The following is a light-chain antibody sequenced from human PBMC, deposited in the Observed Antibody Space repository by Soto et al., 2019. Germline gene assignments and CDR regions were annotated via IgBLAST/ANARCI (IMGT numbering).Light chain of an antibody. CDR1: SSNIGRDY. V-gene: IGLV1-47*02. Sequence: QSVLTQPPSASGTPGQRVTISCSGSSSNIGRDYVYWFQQLPGTAPKLLIYTNNQRPSGVPDRFSGSKSGTSASLSISGLRSVDEAEYYCAVWDDSLSGWVFGGGTKLTVL. CDR3: AVWDDSLSGWV. J-gene: IGLJ3*02. CDR2: TNN.